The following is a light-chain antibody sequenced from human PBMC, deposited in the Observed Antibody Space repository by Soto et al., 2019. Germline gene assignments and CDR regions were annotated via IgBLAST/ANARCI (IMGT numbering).Light chain of an antibody. CDR3: QQYNSHWT. J-gene: IGKJ1*01. CDR1: QSISSW. V-gene: IGKV1-5*03. CDR2: KAS. Sequence: DIRMTQSPSTLSASVGDRVTITCRASQSISSWLAWYQQKPGKAPKLLIYKASSLESGVPSRLSGSGSGTEFTLTISSLTPDDFATYYCQQYNSHWTFGQGTKVDIK.